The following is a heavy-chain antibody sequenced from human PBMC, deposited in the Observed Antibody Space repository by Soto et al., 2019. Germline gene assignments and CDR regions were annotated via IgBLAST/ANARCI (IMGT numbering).Heavy chain of an antibody. CDR2: ISSSSSYI. CDR1: GFTFSSYS. Sequence: LSLTCAASGFTFSSYSMNWVRQAPWKGLEWVSSISSSSSYIYYADSVKGRFTISRDNAKNSLYLQMNRLRAEDTAVYYCARDHTNWLRSYYYYVWGSYRSNWFDPWGQGTLVTVSS. J-gene: IGHJ5*02. D-gene: IGHD3-16*02. V-gene: IGHV3-21*01. CDR3: ARDHTNWLRSYYYYVWGSYRSNWFDP.